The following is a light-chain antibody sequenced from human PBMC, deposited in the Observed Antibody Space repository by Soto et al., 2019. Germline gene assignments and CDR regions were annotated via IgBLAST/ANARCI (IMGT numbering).Light chain of an antibody. Sequence: DIVMTQSPLSLPVTPGEPASISCMSSQSLLHSNGYNYLDWYLQKPGQSPQLLIYLGSYRASGVPDRFSGSGSGTDFTLKISRVEAEDVGVYYCMQALQTRTFGQGTKVDI. J-gene: IGKJ1*01. CDR1: QSLLHSNGYNY. CDR2: LGS. CDR3: MQALQTRT. V-gene: IGKV2-28*01.